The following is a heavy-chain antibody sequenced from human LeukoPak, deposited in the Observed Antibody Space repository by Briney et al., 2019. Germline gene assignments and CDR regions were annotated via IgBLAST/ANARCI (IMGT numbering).Heavy chain of an antibody. V-gene: IGHV4-34*01. Sequence: PSETLSLTCAVYGGSFSGYYWSWIRQPPGKGLEWIGEINHSGSTNYNPSLKCRVTISVDTSKNQFSLKLSSVTAADTAVYYCAREVFGWYSFDYWGQGTLVTVSS. CDR3: AREVFGWYSFDY. CDR2: INHSGST. J-gene: IGHJ4*02. D-gene: IGHD6-19*01. CDR1: GGSFSGYY.